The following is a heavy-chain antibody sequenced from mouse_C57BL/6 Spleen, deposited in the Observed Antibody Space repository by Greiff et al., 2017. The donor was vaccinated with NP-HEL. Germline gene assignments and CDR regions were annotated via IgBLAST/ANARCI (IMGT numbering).Heavy chain of an antibody. CDR1: GYTFTDYN. CDR3: AREDSSGLYYAMDY. J-gene: IGHJ4*01. Sequence: EVQLQQSGPELVKPGASVKIPCKASGYTFTDYNMDWVKQSHGKSLEWIGDINPNNGGTIYNQKFKGKATLTVDKSSSTAYMELRSLTSEDTAVYYCAREDSSGLYYAMDYWGQGTSVTVSS. CDR2: INPNNGGT. D-gene: IGHD3-2*02. V-gene: IGHV1-18*01.